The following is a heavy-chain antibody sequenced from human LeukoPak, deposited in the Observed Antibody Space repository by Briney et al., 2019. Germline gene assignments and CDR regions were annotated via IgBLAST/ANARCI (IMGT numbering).Heavy chain of an antibody. CDR2: IYYSGST. J-gene: IGHJ5*02. D-gene: IGHD1-26*01. CDR1: GGSISSSSYY. V-gene: IGHV4-39*01. CDR3: ASAVDRELNWFDP. Sequence: SETLSLTCTVSGGSISSSSYYWGWIRQPPGKGLEWIGSIYYSGSTYYNPSLKSRVTISVDTSKNQFSLKLSSVTAADTAVYYCASAVDRELNWFDPWGQGTLVTVSS.